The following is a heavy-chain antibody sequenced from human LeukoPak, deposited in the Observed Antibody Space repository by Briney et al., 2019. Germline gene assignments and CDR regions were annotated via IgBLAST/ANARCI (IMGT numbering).Heavy chain of an antibody. J-gene: IGHJ4*02. D-gene: IGHD2-21*02. CDR3: AKALEVTAIFDY. CDR2: ISGSGGST. V-gene: IGHV3-23*01. Sequence: PGRSLRLSCAASGFTFSNYVMHWVRHAPGKGLEWVSAISGSGGSTYYADSVKGRFTISRDNSKNTLYLQMNSLRAEDTAVYYCAKALEVTAIFDYWGQGTLVTVSS. CDR1: GFTFSNYV.